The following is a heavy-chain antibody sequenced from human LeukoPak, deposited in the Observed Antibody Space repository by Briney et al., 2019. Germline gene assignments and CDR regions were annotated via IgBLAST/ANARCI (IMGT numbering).Heavy chain of an antibody. CDR1: GFTFSDYE. CDR3: AELGVTMIGGV. D-gene: IGHD3-10*02. CDR2: ISSSGSTI. V-gene: IGHV3-48*03. Sequence: GGSLRLSCAASGFTFSDYEMNWVRQAPGKGLEWVSYISSSGSTIYYADSVKGRFTISRDNAKNSLYLQMNSLRAEDTAVYYCAELGVTMIGGVWGKGTTVTISS. J-gene: IGHJ6*04.